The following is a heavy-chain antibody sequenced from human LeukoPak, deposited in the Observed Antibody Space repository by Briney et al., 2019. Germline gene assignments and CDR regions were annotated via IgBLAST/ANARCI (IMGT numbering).Heavy chain of an antibody. CDR3: ATDNYSSGWYDYYYYYGMDV. Sequence: ASVKVSCKVSGYTLTELSMHWVRQAPGKGLEWMGGFDPEDGETIYAQKFQGRVTMTEDTSTDTAYMELSSLRSEDTAVYYCATDNYSSGWYDYYYYYGMDVWGEGTTVTVSS. D-gene: IGHD6-19*01. J-gene: IGHJ6*04. CDR1: GYTLTELS. V-gene: IGHV1-24*01. CDR2: FDPEDGET.